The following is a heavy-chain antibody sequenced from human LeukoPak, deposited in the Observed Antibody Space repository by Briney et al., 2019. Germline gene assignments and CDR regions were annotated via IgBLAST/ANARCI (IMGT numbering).Heavy chain of an antibody. CDR1: GGSFSGYY. D-gene: IGHD4-17*01. V-gene: IGHV4-34*01. Sequence: PSETLSLTCAVYGGSFSGYYWSWIRQPPGKGLEWIGEINHSGSTNYNPPLKSRVTISVDTSKNQFSLKLSSVTAADTAVYYCARSVRSNYYYYYMDVWGKGTTVTVSS. CDR2: INHSGST. CDR3: ARSVRSNYYYYYMDV. J-gene: IGHJ6*03.